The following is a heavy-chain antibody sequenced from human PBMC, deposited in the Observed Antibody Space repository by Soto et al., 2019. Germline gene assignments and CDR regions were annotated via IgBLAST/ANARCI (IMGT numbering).Heavy chain of an antibody. D-gene: IGHD1-20*01. J-gene: IGHJ4*02. V-gene: IGHV4-30-2*01. CDR1: GASISSAGFS. CDR2: IYHTGSA. Sequence: QLQLQESGSGLVKPSQTLSLTCAVSGASISSAGFSWSWIRQPPGKGLEYIGYIYHTGSAYYTPSLLSRVTISVDTSKNQFSLNLSSLTAADTAVYYCARGVGITMAHYFDYWGRGTLVTVSS. CDR3: ARGVGITMAHYFDY.